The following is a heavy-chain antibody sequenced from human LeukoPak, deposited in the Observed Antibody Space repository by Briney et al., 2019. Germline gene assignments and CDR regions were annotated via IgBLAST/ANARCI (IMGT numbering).Heavy chain of an antibody. Sequence: GGSLRLSCAAPGLTFSTYDINWVRQAPGKGLESVAAIKGSGSSTYYADSVRGRFTISRDNSKSTLYLQMNSLRADDTAFYYRAKSYSTGWYSHAGWGQGTLVTVSS. D-gene: IGHD6-19*01. CDR3: AKSYSTGWYSHAG. V-gene: IGHV3-23*01. CDR2: IKGSGSST. J-gene: IGHJ4*02. CDR1: GLTFSTYD.